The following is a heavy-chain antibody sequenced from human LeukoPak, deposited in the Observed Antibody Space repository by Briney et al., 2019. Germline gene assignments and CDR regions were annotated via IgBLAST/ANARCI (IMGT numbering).Heavy chain of an antibody. J-gene: IGHJ4*02. Sequence: GGSLRLSCAASGFTFSSYSMNWVRQAPGKGLEWVSYISSSSSTIYYADSVKGRFTISRDNAKNSLYLQMNSLRDEDTAVHYCARAQYCGGDCYWSFDYWGQGTLVTVSS. D-gene: IGHD2-21*02. CDR2: ISSSSSTI. V-gene: IGHV3-48*02. CDR1: GFTFSSYS. CDR3: ARAQYCGGDCYWSFDY.